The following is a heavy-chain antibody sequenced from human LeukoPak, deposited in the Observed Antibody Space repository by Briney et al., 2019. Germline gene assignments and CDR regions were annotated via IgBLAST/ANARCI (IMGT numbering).Heavy chain of an antibody. CDR1: GFIFGKYA. J-gene: IGHJ4*02. CDR2: IGSGGVDT. Sequence: GRSLRLSCGASGFIFGKYAMSWVRQAPGKGLEWVSGIGSGGVDTIYADSVKGRFTISRDNSKNTLSLRMGSLRADDTAIYFCARYLRDSGTSRVTLDHWGQGTLVTVSS. CDR3: ARYLRDSGTSRVTLDH. V-gene: IGHV3-23*01. D-gene: IGHD2-2*01.